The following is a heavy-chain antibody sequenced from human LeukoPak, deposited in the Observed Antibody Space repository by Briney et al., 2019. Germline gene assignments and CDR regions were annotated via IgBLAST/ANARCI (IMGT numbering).Heavy chain of an antibody. CDR3: ANPLSPIVVVPAAIGDY. CDR1: GFTFSSYA. V-gene: IGHV3-23*01. J-gene: IGHJ4*02. Sequence: PGGSLRLSYAASGFTFSSYAMSWVRQAPGKGLEGVSAISGSGGSTSYADSVKGRFTISRDNSKNTLYLQMNSLRAEDTAVYYCANPLSPIVVVPAAIGDYWGQGTLVTVSS. D-gene: IGHD2-2*01. CDR2: ISGSGGST.